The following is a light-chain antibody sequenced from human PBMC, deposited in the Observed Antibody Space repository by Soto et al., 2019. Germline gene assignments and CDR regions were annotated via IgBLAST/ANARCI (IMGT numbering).Light chain of an antibody. CDR3: QQYGSSPLT. Sequence: EIVLTQSPGTLSLSPEEGGTLSCRASQSISSSYLAWYQQKPGQTPRLLIYGASSRATGIPDRFSGSGSGTDFTLTISRLEPEDFAMYYCQQYGSSPLTFGGGTKVDIK. CDR2: GAS. CDR1: QSISSSY. V-gene: IGKV3-20*01. J-gene: IGKJ4*01.